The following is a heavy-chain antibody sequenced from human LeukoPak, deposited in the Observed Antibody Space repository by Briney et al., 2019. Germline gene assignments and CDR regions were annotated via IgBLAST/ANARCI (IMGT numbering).Heavy chain of an antibody. V-gene: IGHV3-30*18. D-gene: IGHD6-19*01. CDR2: ISYDGSNK. CDR1: GLTFSSYG. Sequence: PGGSLRLSCAASGLTFSSYGMHWVRQAPGKGLEWVAVISYDGSNKYYADSVKGRFTISRDNSKNTLYLQMNSLRAEDTAVYYCAKDGESSGWFGYYYYYMDVWGKGTTVTVSS. J-gene: IGHJ6*03. CDR3: AKDGESSGWFGYYYYYMDV.